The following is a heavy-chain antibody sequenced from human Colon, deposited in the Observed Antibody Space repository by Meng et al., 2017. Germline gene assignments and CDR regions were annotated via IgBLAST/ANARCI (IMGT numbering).Heavy chain of an antibody. D-gene: IGHD3-22*01. Sequence: GESLKISCAASGFTFSSYGMHWVRQAPGKGLEWVAIIWFDGSKKYYTDSVKGRFTTSRDNSKNTLYLQMNSLRAEDTAVYYCARRYYYDSSGDYYYHYAMDVWGQGTTVTVSS. CDR3: ARRYYYDSSGDYYYHYAMDV. CDR2: IWFDGSKK. J-gene: IGHJ6*02. V-gene: IGHV3-33*01. CDR1: GFTFSSYG.